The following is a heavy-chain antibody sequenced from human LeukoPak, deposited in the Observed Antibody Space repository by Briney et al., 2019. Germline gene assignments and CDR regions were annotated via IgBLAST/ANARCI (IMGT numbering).Heavy chain of an antibody. V-gene: IGHV3-21*01. J-gene: IGHJ4*02. D-gene: IGHD6-13*01. CDR1: GFTFSSYS. CDR2: ISSSSSYI. Sequence: PGGSLRLSCAASGFTFSSYSMNWVRQAPGKGLEWVSSISSSSSYIYYADSVKGRFTISRDNAKNSLYLQMNSLRAEDTAVYYCAREGPSSWNARIDYWGQGTLVTVSS. CDR3: AREGPSSWNARIDY.